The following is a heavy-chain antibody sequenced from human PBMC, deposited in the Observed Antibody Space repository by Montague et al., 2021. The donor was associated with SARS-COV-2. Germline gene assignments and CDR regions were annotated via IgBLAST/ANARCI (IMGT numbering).Heavy chain of an antibody. J-gene: IGHJ6*02. D-gene: IGHD3-10*01. Sequence: SRRLSCAASGFPFSSYAMHWVRQAPGKGLEWVTIISYDGSNKYYADSVKGRFTISRDNSKNTLYLQMNSLRAEDTAVYYCARGGVDYGMDVWGQGTTVTVSS. CDR2: ISYDGSNK. CDR1: GFPFSSYA. V-gene: IGHV3-30-3*01. CDR3: ARGGVDYGMDV.